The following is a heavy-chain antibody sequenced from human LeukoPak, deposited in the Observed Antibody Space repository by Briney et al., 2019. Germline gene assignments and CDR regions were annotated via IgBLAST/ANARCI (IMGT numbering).Heavy chain of an antibody. J-gene: IGHJ6*03. CDR3: AKGQPYSDFWSGSSRYMDV. D-gene: IGHD3-3*01. V-gene: IGHV3-30*02. CDR1: GFTFSTYG. CDR2: IRYDGSNT. Sequence: QSGGSLRLSCAASGFTFSTYGIHWVRQAPGKGLEWVALIRYDGSNTYYADSVRGRFTVSRDNSKSTLYLQMNSLRLEDTAVYYCAKGQPYSDFWSGSSRYMDVWGKGTTVTVFS.